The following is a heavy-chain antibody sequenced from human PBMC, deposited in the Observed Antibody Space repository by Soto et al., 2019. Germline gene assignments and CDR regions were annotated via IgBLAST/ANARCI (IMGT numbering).Heavy chain of an antibody. D-gene: IGHD3-16*02. J-gene: IGHJ5*02. CDR3: ARRAGYYDYVSGSYRYTGTNCFDP. V-gene: IGHV4-39*01. CDR1: DGYISSSSYY. Sequence: PSETQSHTYTVSDGYISSSSYYWGWINQPPGKGLEWIGSIYYSGSTYYNPSLKSRVTISVDTSKNQFSLKLSSVTAADTAVYYCARRAGYYDYVSGSYRYTGTNCFDPWGQGTLVTVSS. CDR2: IYYSGST.